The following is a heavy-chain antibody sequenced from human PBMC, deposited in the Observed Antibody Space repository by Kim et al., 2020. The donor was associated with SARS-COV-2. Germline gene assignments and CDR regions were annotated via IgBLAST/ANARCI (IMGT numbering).Heavy chain of an antibody. CDR1: GGSISSYY. V-gene: IGHV4-59*13. CDR3: ASLSIAAAGSNYYYGMDV. D-gene: IGHD6-13*01. Sequence: SETLSLTCTVSGGSISSYYWSWIRQPPGKGLEWIGYIYYSGSTNYNPSLKSRVTISVDTSKNQFSLKLSSVTAADTAVYYCASLSIAAAGSNYYYGMDVWGQGTTVTVSS. J-gene: IGHJ6*02. CDR2: IYYSGST.